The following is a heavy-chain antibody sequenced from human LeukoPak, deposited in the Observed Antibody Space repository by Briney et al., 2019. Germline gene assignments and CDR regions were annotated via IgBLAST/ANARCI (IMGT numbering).Heavy chain of an antibody. J-gene: IGHJ5*02. CDR1: GFPFSDYA. V-gene: IGHV3-23*01. D-gene: IGHD5-18*01. Sequence: GGSLRLSCAASGFPFSDYAMTWVRQAPGKSLEWVAAISPSASHRYYADFVGGRFTISRDNSKNTLDLQMSSLRAEDTAVYYCVKDRFGSFDPWGQGTLVTVSS. CDR3: VKDRFGSFDP. CDR2: ISPSASHR.